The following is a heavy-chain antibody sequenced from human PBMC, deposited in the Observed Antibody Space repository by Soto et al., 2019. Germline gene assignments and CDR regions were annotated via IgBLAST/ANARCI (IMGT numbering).Heavy chain of an antibody. CDR3: ASSSLYGMDV. CDR1: GGSVSSDIYY. J-gene: IGHJ6*02. CDR2: IYYSGRA. V-gene: IGHV4-61*01. Sequence: SETLSLTCTVSGGSVSSDIYYWSWIRQPPGKGLEWIACIYYSGRANYKPSLKSRVTISVDTSKNQFSLKLSSVTAADTAVCYCASSSLYGMDVWGQGTTVTVSS.